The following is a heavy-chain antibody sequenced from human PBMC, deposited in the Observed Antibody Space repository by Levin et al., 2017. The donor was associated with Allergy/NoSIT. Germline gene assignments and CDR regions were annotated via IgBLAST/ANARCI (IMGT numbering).Heavy chain of an antibody. CDR1: GGSINSINYY. CDR3: ARHGSGSSSSWRH. Sequence: PGGSLRLSCTVSGGSINSINYYWGWIRQPPGKGLEWIGSFYYSGSTYYNPSLKSRVTISVDTSKNQFSLKLSSVTAADTAVYYCARHGSGSSSSWRHWGQGTLVTVSS. V-gene: IGHV4-39*01. J-gene: IGHJ4*02. D-gene: IGHD6-13*01. CDR2: FYYSGST.